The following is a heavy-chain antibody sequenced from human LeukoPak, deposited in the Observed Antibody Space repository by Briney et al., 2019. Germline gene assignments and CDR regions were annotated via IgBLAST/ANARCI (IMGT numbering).Heavy chain of an antibody. CDR3: ARGGSYLSAFDI. V-gene: IGHV3-53*01. CDR1: GFTVSSNY. J-gene: IGHJ3*02. CDR2: IYSGGST. D-gene: IGHD1-26*01. Sequence: GGSLRLSCAASGFTVSSNYMSWVRQAPGKGLEWVSIIYSGGSTFYADSVKGRFTISRDNSRNTLYLQMNSLRAEDTAVYYCARGGSYLSAFDIWGQGTMVTVSS.